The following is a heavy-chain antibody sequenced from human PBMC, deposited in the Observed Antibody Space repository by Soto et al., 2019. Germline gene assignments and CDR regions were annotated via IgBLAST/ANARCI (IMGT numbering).Heavy chain of an antibody. J-gene: IGHJ6*03. Sequence: SLKVSCKTSGGTFSSYTISWVRQAPGQGLEWMGRIIPILGIANYAQKFQGRVTITADKSTSTAYMELSSLRSEDTAVYYCARGSSTSYNMDVWGKGTTVTVSS. CDR3: ARGSSTSYNMDV. CDR1: GGTFSSYT. V-gene: IGHV1-69*02. D-gene: IGHD2-2*01. CDR2: IIPILGIA.